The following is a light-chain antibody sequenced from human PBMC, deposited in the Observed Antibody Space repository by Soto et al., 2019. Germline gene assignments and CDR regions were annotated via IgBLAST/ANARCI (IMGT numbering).Light chain of an antibody. CDR2: GAS. CDR1: QSFSSSY. CDR3: RQYGSSPFT. V-gene: IGKV3-20*01. Sequence: PGTLSLSPGERATLSCRASQSFSSSYLAWYQQKPGQAPRLLIYGASSRATGIPDRFSGSGSGTDFTLTISRLEPEDFAVYYCRQYGSSPFTFGPGTKVDIK. J-gene: IGKJ3*01.